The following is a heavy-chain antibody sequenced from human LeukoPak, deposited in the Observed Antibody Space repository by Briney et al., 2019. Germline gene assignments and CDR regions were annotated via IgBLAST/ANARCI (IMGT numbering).Heavy chain of an antibody. Sequence: SETLSLTCVVSGYSISSGYYWGWIRPPPGKGLEWIGSIYHSGRTYYNPSLMGRVTLSVDTSKNQFSLRLSSVTAADTAVYYCARSQGNEGMGYWGQGTLVTVSS. J-gene: IGHJ4*02. CDR1: GYSISSGYY. V-gene: IGHV4-38-2*01. D-gene: IGHD1-1*01. CDR2: IYHSGRT. CDR3: ARSQGNEGMGY.